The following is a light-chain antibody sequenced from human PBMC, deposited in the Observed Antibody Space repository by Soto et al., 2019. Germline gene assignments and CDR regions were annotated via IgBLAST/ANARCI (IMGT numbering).Light chain of an antibody. Sequence: EIVLTQSPGTLSLSPGERATFSCRASQSVTKSYLAWYQQKPGQAPRLLIYGASSRATGIPDRFSGGGSGTDFTLTISRLEPEDFAVYHCQQYAASPWTFGQGTKVEIK. CDR1: QSVTKSY. V-gene: IGKV3-20*01. CDR3: QQYAASPWT. CDR2: GAS. J-gene: IGKJ1*01.